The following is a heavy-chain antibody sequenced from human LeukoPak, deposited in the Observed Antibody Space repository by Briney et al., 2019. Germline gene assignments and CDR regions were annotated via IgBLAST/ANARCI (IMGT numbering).Heavy chain of an antibody. J-gene: IGHJ5*02. D-gene: IGHD5-18*01. CDR1: GFTFSSYA. CDR3: ARGGYSYGSGGLRTSWFDP. CDR2: ISYDGSNK. Sequence: PGGSLRLSCAASGFTFSSYAMHWVRQAPGKGLEWVAVISYDGSNKYYADSVKGRFTISRDNAKSSLYLQMNSLRAEDTAVYYCARGGYSYGSGGLRTSWFDPWGQGTLVTVSS. V-gene: IGHV3-30-3*01.